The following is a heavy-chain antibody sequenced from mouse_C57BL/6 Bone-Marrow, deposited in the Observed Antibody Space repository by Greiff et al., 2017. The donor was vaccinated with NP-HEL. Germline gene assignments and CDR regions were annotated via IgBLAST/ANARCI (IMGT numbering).Heavy chain of an antibody. V-gene: IGHV5-4*01. CDR3: ARERDGYYFAY. D-gene: IGHD2-3*01. CDR1: GFTFSSYA. Sequence: DVHLVESGGGLVKPGGSLKLSCAASGFTFSSYAMSWVRQTPEKRLEWVATISDGGSYTYYPDNVKGRFTISRDNAKNNLYLQMSHLKSEDTAMYYCARERDGYYFAYWGQGTLVTVSA. CDR2: ISDGGSYT. J-gene: IGHJ3*01.